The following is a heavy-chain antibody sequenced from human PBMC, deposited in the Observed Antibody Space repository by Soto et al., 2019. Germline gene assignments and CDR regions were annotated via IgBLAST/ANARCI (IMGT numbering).Heavy chain of an antibody. CDR1: DDSINSDKYY. J-gene: IGHJ4*02. Sequence: PSETLSLTCSVSDDSINSDKYYWGWIRQPPGKGLEWIGSIYYRGNAYYNPSLQTRVTISLDNSKNTLYLQMNSLRAEDTAVYYCAKDAPGDSNYFYFDYWGQGTLVTVSS. CDR2: IYYRGNA. V-gene: IGHV4-39*07. CDR3: AKDAPGDSNYFYFDY. D-gene: IGHD4-4*01.